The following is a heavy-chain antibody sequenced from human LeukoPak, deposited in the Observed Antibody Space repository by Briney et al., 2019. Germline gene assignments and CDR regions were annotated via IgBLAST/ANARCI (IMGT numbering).Heavy chain of an antibody. Sequence: SETLSLTCAVSGGSISSSNWWSWVRPPPGKGLEWIGYIYHSGSTNYNPSFKSRVTMSVDTSKNQFSLELSSVTAADTAVYYCAREIQSAFGLVDLWFFDLWGQGSLVTVCS. CDR2: IYHSGST. J-gene: IGHJ4*02. V-gene: IGHV4-4*02. D-gene: IGHD3-16*02. CDR1: GGSISSSNW. CDR3: AREIQSAFGLVDLWFFDL.